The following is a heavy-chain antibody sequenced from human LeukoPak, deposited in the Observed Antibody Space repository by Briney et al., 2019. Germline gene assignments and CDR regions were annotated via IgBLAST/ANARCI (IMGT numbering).Heavy chain of an antibody. Sequence: ASVKVSCKASGYTFTSYDINWARQATGQGLEWMGWMNPNSGNTGYAQKLQGRVTITRNTSISTAYMELSSLRSEDTAVYYCARTIVVVVAANGYFDYWGQGTLVTVSS. CDR1: GYTFTSYD. CDR2: MNPNSGNT. CDR3: ARTIVVVVAANGYFDY. J-gene: IGHJ4*02. D-gene: IGHD2-15*01. V-gene: IGHV1-8*03.